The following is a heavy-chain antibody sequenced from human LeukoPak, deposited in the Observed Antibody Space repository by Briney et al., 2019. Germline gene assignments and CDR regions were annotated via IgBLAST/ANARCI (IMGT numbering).Heavy chain of an antibody. Sequence: ASVKVSCKASGYPFTSYYMHWVRQAPGQGLEGMGIINRSGGSTSYAQKFQGRVTMTRDTSTSTVYMELSSLRSEDTAVYYSARCVRTYYDFWSGYSFSWVYMDVWGKGTTVTVSS. CDR3: ARCVRTYYDFWSGYSFSWVYMDV. J-gene: IGHJ6*03. CDR2: INRSGGST. CDR1: GYPFTSYY. D-gene: IGHD3-3*01. V-gene: IGHV1-46*01.